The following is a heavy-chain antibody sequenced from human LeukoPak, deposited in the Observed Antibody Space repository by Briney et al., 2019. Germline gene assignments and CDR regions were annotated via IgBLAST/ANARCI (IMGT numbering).Heavy chain of an antibody. Sequence: SETLSLTCTVSGDSISSYYWSWIRQPPGKGLEWIGYIYYSGSTNYNPSLKSRVTISVDTSKNQFSLKLSSVTAADTAVYYCARDQGITFGGVIAPWGQGTLVTVSS. V-gene: IGHV4-59*01. J-gene: IGHJ5*02. CDR3: ARDQGITFGGVIAP. D-gene: IGHD3-16*02. CDR1: GDSISSYY. CDR2: IYYSGST.